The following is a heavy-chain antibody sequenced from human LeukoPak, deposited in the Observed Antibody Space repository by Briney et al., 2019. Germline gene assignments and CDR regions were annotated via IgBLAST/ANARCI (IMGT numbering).Heavy chain of an antibody. J-gene: IGHJ5*02. CDR2: IRSSSET. Sequence: GGSLRLSCAASGFIFSQYSMNWVRQAPGKGLEWVSHIRSSSETFYADSVKGRFAISRDNARNSLYLQMNNLRGEDTAIYYCARDAGNSGYGCDLWGQGTLVTVSS. D-gene: IGHD5-12*01. CDR3: ARDAGNSGYGCDL. CDR1: GFIFSQYS. V-gene: IGHV3-48*01.